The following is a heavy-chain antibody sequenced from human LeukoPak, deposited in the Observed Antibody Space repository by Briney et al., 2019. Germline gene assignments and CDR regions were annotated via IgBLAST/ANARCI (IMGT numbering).Heavy chain of an antibody. CDR2: ISYDGSNK. Sequence: GGSLRLSCAASGFTFSSYAMHWVRQAPGKGLEWVAVISYDGSNKYYADSVKGRFTISRDNSKNTLYLQMNSLRAEDTAVYYCARGRSSWYISTFDYWGQGTLVTVSS. CDR1: GFTFSSYA. J-gene: IGHJ4*02. D-gene: IGHD6-13*01. V-gene: IGHV3-30*04. CDR3: ARGRSSWYISTFDY.